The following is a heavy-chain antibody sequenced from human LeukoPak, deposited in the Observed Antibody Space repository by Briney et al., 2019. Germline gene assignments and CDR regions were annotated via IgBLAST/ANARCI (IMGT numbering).Heavy chain of an antibody. Sequence: GGSLRLSCAASGFTFSSYGMHWVRQAPGKGLEWVAVISYDGSNKYYADSVKGRFTISRDNSKNTLYLQMNSLRAEDTAVYYCAKVRANWRSLSIDYWGQGTLVTVSS. CDR1: GFTFSSYG. CDR3: AKVRANWRSLSIDY. D-gene: IGHD1-1*01. CDR2: ISYDGSNK. J-gene: IGHJ4*02. V-gene: IGHV3-30*18.